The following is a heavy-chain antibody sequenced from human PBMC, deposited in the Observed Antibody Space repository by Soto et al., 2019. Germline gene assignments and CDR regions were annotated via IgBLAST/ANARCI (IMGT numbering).Heavy chain of an antibody. CDR3: VGGASQLWPLV. Sequence: GGSLRLSCSASGFTFGNYAMHWVRQSPGKGLEYVSAINNNGDTTYYADSVKGRFTISRDNSKNTLYLQMSSLRAEDTAVYYCVGGASQLWPLVWGQGTLVTVSS. J-gene: IGHJ4*02. CDR1: GFTFGNYA. V-gene: IGHV3-64D*08. D-gene: IGHD5-18*01. CDR2: INNNGDTT.